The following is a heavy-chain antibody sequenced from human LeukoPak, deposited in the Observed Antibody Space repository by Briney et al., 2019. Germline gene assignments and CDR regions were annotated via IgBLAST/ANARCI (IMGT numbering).Heavy chain of an antibody. CDR2: IYYSGST. CDR1: GGSISSYY. D-gene: IGHD3-22*01. Sequence: SETLSLTCTVSGGSISSYYWSWIRQPPGEGLEWIGYIYYSGSTNYNPSLKSRVTISVDTSKNQFSLKLSSVTAADTAVYYCARGRRDSSASYYFDYWGQGTLVTVSS. V-gene: IGHV4-59*01. CDR3: ARGRRDSSASYYFDY. J-gene: IGHJ4*02.